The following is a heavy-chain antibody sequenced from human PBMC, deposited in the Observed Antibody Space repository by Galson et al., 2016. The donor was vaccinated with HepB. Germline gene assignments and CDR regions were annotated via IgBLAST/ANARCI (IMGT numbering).Heavy chain of an antibody. CDR1: GYRFTDYF. D-gene: IGHD1-14*01. CDR2: IYPGDSDT. J-gene: IGHJ4*02. CDR3: ARAGYNRRDFDY. Sequence: QSGAEVKKPGESLKISCKGSGYRFTDYFIAWVRQMPGKGLEWMGIIYPGDSDTTYSPSFQGQVTISADKSISSAYLQWSSLKASDTAMYYCARAGYNRRDFDYWGQGTLVTVSS. V-gene: IGHV5-51*01.